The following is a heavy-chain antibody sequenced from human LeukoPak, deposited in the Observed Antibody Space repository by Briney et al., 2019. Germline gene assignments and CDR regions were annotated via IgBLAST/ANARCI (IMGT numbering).Heavy chain of an antibody. D-gene: IGHD6-19*01. CDR2: IYYSGST. Sequence: PSETLSLTCTVSGGSISSSSYYWGWIRQPPGKGLEWTGSIYYSGSTYYNPSLKSRVTISVDTSKNQFSLKLSSVTAADTAVYYCARGIGSGPPDWVYYFDYWGQGTLVTVSS. V-gene: IGHV4-39*01. CDR1: GGSISSSSYY. CDR3: ARGIGSGPPDWVYYFDY. J-gene: IGHJ4*02.